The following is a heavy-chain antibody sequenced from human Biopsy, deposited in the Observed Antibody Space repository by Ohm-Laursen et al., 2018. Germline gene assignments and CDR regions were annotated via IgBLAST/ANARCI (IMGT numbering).Heavy chain of an antibody. CDR1: GGSFTGHY. Sequence: GTLSLTCTVSGGSFTGHYWSWIRQPPGKGLEWIGHISYTGYTSYNASLKSRVTISVDTSRNHFSLRLSSLTAADTAVYYCARGSNDYGGLYFPRWGQGTLLTVSS. D-gene: IGHD4-23*01. V-gene: IGHV4-59*11. CDR3: ARGSNDYGGLYFPR. CDR2: ISYTGYT. J-gene: IGHJ4*02.